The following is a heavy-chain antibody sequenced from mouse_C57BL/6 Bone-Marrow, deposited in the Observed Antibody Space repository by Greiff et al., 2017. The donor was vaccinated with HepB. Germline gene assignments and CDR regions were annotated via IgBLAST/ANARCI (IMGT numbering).Heavy chain of an antibody. D-gene: IGHD1-1*01. CDR3: AREHYGSSNWYFDV. CDR2: IYPGDGDT. CDR1: GYAFSSSW. J-gene: IGHJ1*03. Sequence: VQLQESGPELVKPGASVKISCKASGYAFSSSWMNWVKQRPGKGLEWIGRIYPGDGDTNYNGKFKGKATLTADKSSSTAYMQLSSLTSEDSAVYFCAREHYGSSNWYFDVWGTGTTGTVSS. V-gene: IGHV1-82*01.